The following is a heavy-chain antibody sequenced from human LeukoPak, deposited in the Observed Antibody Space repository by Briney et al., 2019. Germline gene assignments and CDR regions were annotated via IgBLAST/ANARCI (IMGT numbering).Heavy chain of an antibody. CDR2: ITPDGSAQ. D-gene: IGHD1-26*01. V-gene: IGHV3-11*01. J-gene: IGHJ4*02. CDR1: GFTFSDHY. CDR3: ARGQWGLDV. Sequence: GSLRLSCAVYGFTFSDHYMSWIRQAPGKALEWVAYITPDGSAQYYANSVKGRFTLSRDNTKSSVYLQMNSLRADDSAVYYCARGQWGLDVWGQGTLVFVSS.